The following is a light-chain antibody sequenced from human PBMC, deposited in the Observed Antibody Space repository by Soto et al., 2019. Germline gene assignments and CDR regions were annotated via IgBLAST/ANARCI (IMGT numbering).Light chain of an antibody. J-gene: IGKJ4*01. Sequence: EIVLTQSPATLSVSPGERATLSCRASQSVGSNLAWYQQKPGQAPRLLIYGASTGATGIPARFSGSGSGTEFTLTISSLQSEDFAVYYCQQYNSWPLTFGGGTKVEIK. V-gene: IGKV3-15*01. CDR2: GAS. CDR3: QQYNSWPLT. CDR1: QSVGSN.